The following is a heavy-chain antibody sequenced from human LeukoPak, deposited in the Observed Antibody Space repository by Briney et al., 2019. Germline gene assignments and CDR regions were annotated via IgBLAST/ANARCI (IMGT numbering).Heavy chain of an antibody. CDR2: IYTSGST. CDR1: GSSTSYYY. CDR3: ARLRPGYGGKVSYFDY. Sequence: TLSPTNTAAGSSTSYYYWSWLQQPAEERQGRIGIIYTSGSTNYKPYLKSRVTISGDTSKNQFSLKLSCVTAADTAEYYCARLRPGYGGKVSYFDYWGQGTLVTVSS. J-gene: IGHJ4*02. V-gene: IGHV4-4*09. D-gene: IGHD4-23*01.